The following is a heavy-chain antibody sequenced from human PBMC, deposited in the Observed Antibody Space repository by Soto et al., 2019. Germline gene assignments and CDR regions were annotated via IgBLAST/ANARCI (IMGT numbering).Heavy chain of an antibody. CDR3: ARHEQQLQGSPNPNNDY. V-gene: IGHV1-8*01. CDR1: GYTFTSYD. J-gene: IGHJ4*02. Sequence: GASVKVSCKASGYTFTSYDINWVRQATGQGLEWMGWMNPNSGNTGYAQKFQGRVTMTRNTSISTAYMELSSLRSEDTAVYYCARHEQQLQGSPNPNNDYWGQGTLVTVSS. CDR2: MNPNSGNT. D-gene: IGHD6-13*01.